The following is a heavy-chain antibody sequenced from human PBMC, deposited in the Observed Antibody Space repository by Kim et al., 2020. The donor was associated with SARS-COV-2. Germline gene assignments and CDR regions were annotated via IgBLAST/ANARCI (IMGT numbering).Heavy chain of an antibody. CDR1: GGSFTGYY. V-gene: IGHV4-34*01. CDR2: INHSGSA. D-gene: IGHD5-12*01. Sequence: SETLSLTCAVYGGSFTGYYWNWIRQPPGKGLEWIGEINHSGSAKYNPSLKSRVTISVDTSKNQFSLDLNSVTSADTAVYYCASQRLQMATIDYWGQGTLVTVSS. CDR3: ASQRLQMATIDY. J-gene: IGHJ4*02.